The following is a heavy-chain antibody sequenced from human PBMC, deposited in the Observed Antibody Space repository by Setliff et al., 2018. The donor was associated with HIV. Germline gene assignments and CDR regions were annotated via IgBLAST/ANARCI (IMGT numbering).Heavy chain of an antibody. CDR3: AISIVGVTSEMY. D-gene: IGHD2-21*02. Sequence: SETLSLTCTVSGGSISSGSYYWSWIRQPAGKGLEWIGHIYTSGSTNYNPSLKSRVTISLDTSNNQFSLKLTSVTAADTAMYYCAISIVGVTSEMYWAQGTLVTVSS. J-gene: IGHJ4*02. CDR1: GGSISSGSYY. CDR2: IYTSGST. V-gene: IGHV4-61*09.